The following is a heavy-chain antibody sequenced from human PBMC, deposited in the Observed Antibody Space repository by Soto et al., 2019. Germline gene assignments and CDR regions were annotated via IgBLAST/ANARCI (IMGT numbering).Heavy chain of an antibody. V-gene: IGHV1-3*01. D-gene: IGHD4-17*01. CDR1: GYTFTSYA. CDR3: ARVPNYGDYPYYFDY. J-gene: IGHJ4*02. Sequence: ASVKVSCKASGYTFTSYAMHWVRQAPGQRLEWMGWINAGNGNTKYSQKFQGRVTITRDTSASTAYMELSSLRSEDTAVYYCARVPNYGDYPYYFDYWGQGTPVTVSS. CDR2: INAGNGNT.